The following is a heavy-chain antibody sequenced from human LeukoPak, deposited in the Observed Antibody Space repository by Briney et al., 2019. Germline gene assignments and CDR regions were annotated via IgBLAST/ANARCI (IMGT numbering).Heavy chain of an antibody. J-gene: IGHJ4*02. CDR1: GGSISIYY. CDR2: IYTSGST. V-gene: IGHV4-4*07. Sequence: PSETLSLTCTVSGGSISIYYWSWIRQPAGKGLEWIGRIYTSGSTNYNPSLKSRVTMSVDTSKNQFSLKLSSVTAADTAVYYCARGSAPYYDSSGYYYLFPQYFDYWGQGTLVTVSS. CDR3: ARGSAPYYDSSGYYYLFPQYFDY. D-gene: IGHD3-22*01.